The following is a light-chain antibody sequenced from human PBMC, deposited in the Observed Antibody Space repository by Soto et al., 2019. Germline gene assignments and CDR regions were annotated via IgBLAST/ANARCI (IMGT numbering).Light chain of an antibody. CDR3: SSYTSSSTLPV. V-gene: IGLV2-14*01. Sequence: SVLTQPASLSGSPGQSSTISCPGNSSDVGGYNYVSWYQRHPGKAPKLMIYDVSNRPSGVSNRFSGSKSGNTASLTISGLQAEDEADYYCSSYTSSSTLPVFGGGTKVTVL. CDR1: SSDVGGYNY. CDR2: DVS. J-gene: IGLJ2*01.